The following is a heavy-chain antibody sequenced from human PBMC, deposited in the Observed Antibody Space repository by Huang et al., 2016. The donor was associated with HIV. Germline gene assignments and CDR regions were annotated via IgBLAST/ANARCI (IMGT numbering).Heavy chain of an antibody. CDR3: VRESLYIGDFLFDH. V-gene: IGHV1-18*04. Sequence: QVPLVLSGAEVKRPGASLKVSCKTSGFTFTNYGFSWVRQAPGQGRKWLGWVSANSGDIKYEVKLEGRVSMTTDTTSGTAYMELRRLTSDDTAKYYCVRESLYIGDFLFDHWGQGTPVTVSA. CDR2: VSANSGDI. CDR1: GFTFTNYG. D-gene: IGHD3-10*01. J-gene: IGHJ4*02.